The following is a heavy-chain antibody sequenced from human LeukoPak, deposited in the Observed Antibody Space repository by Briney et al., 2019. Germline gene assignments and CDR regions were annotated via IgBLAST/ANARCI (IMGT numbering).Heavy chain of an antibody. CDR2: ISGSGGST. CDR1: GGTFSSYA. CDR3: AKDRSTYSPRYFDY. D-gene: IGHD2-21*01. V-gene: IGHV3-23*01. Sequence: SCKASGGTFSSYAMSWVRQAPGKGLEWVSAISGSGGSTYYADSVKGRFTISRDNSKNTLYLQMNSLRAEDTAVYYCAKDRSTYSPRYFDYWGQGTLVTVSS. J-gene: IGHJ4*02.